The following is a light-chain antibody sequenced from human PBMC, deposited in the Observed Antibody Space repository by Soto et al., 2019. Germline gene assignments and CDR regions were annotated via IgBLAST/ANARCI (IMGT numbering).Light chain of an antibody. CDR2: GAS. CDR3: QQYGGSVQT. CDR1: QSVGSNY. J-gene: IGKJ1*01. Sequence: EIVLTQFPGTLSLSPGERATLSCRASQSVGSNYLAWYQQRPGQPPNFLIFGASHRAPDIPDRFSGSGSGTDFTLTISRLEPEDFAVYYCQQYGGSVQTFGQGTKVDIK. V-gene: IGKV3-20*01.